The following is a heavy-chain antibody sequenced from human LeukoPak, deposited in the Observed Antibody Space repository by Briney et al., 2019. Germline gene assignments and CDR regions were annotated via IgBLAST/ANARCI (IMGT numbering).Heavy chain of an antibody. J-gene: IGHJ3*02. Sequence: GGSLRLSCAASGFTFSSYSMNWVRQAPGKGLEWVSSIISSSSYIYYADSVKGRFTISRDNAKNSLYLQMNSLRAEDTAVYYCARYCSSTSCLLRAFDIWGQGTMVTVSS. V-gene: IGHV3-21*01. CDR3: ARYCSSTSCLLRAFDI. CDR2: IISSSSYI. D-gene: IGHD2-2*01. CDR1: GFTFSSYS.